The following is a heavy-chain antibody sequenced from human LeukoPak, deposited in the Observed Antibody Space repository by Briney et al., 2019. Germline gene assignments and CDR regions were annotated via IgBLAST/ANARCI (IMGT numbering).Heavy chain of an antibody. D-gene: IGHD3-3*01. CDR2: ISQSGTTI. Sequence: GGSLRLSCTTSGFTFSDYYMRWIRQAPGKGLEWLSYISQSGTTIYYADSVKGRFAFSRDNGKNSLYLQMNSLRAEDTAVYYCARGRFLEWLSAFDIWGQGTMVTVSS. CDR1: GFTFSDYY. CDR3: ARGRFLEWLSAFDI. V-gene: IGHV3-11*04. J-gene: IGHJ3*02.